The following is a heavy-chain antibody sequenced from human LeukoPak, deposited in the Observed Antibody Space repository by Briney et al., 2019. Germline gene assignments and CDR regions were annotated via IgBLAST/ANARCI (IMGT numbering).Heavy chain of an antibody. Sequence: GGSLRLSCAASGFTFSSYAMNWVRQAPGKGLEWVSGIRGDGVTTYYADSVKGRFTISRDNSKNTLYLQMNSLRAEDTAVYYCAKGPSGSYFPNWFDPWGQGTLVTVSS. CDR1: GFTFSSYA. V-gene: IGHV3-23*01. CDR2: IRGDGVTT. D-gene: IGHD1-26*01. CDR3: AKGPSGSYFPNWFDP. J-gene: IGHJ5*02.